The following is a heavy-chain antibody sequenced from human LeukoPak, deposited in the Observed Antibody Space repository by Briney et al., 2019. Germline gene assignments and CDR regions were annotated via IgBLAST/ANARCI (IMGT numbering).Heavy chain of an antibody. J-gene: IGHJ4*02. D-gene: IGHD1-26*01. CDR1: GGSISSSNW. CDR2: IYHSGST. CDR3: ARDGDRYSGSYFDY. Sequence: SETLSLTCAVSGGSISSSNWWSWVRQPPGKGLEWIGEIYHSGSTNYNPSLKGRVTISVDKSKNQFSLKLSSVTAADTAVYYCARDGDRYSGSYFDYWGQGTLVTVSS. V-gene: IGHV4-4*02.